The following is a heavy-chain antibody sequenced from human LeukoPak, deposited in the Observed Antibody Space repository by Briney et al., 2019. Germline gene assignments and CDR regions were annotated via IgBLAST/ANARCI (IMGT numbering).Heavy chain of an antibody. CDR3: ARVNYDFWSGYPNYFDY. J-gene: IGHJ4*02. CDR2: IKQDGSEK. Sequence: GGSLRLSCAASGFTFSSYAMHWVRQAPGKGLEWVANIKQDGSEKYYVDSVKGRFTISRDNAKNSLYLQMNSLRAEDTAVYYCARVNYDFWSGYPNYFDYWGQGTLVTVSS. CDR1: GFTFSSYA. D-gene: IGHD3-3*01. V-gene: IGHV3-7*01.